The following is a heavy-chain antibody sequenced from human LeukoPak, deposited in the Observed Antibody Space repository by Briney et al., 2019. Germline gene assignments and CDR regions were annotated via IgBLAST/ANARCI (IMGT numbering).Heavy chain of an antibody. CDR2: IWYDGSNK. V-gene: IGHV3-33*01. D-gene: IGHD2-2*01. CDR1: GFTFSSYG. CDR3: ARDRIVVVPAAHLYYYYGMDV. J-gene: IGHJ6*02. Sequence: GRSLRLSCAASGFTFSSYGMHWVRQAPGKGLEWVAVIWYDGSNKYYADSVKGRVTISRDNSKNTLYLQMNSLRAEDAAVYYCARDRIVVVPAAHLYYYYGMDVWGQGTTVTVSS.